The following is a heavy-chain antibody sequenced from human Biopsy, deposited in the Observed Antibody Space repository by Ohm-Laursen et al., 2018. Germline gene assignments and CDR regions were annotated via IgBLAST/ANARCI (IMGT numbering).Heavy chain of an antibody. Sequence: SLRLSCAASEFIFSRFWMYWVRHAPGKGLVWVSRINSDGSSTNYADAVKGRFTISRDNAKNTVFLQMNSLRADDTAVYYCTRAEAGSGSLLYFDYWGQGTLVTVSS. CDR2: INSDGSST. CDR3: TRAEAGSGSLLYFDY. J-gene: IGHJ4*02. V-gene: IGHV3-74*01. CDR1: EFIFSRFW. D-gene: IGHD3-10*01.